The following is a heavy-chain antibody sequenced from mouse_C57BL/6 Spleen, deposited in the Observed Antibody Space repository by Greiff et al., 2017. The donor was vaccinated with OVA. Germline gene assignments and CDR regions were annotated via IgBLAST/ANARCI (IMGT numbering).Heavy chain of an antibody. J-gene: IGHJ3*01. V-gene: IGHV5-6*02. CDR2: ISSGGSYT. CDR3: ARHNGNPGAWFAY. CDR1: GFTFSSYG. D-gene: IGHD1-1*01. Sequence: EVMLVESGGDLVKPGGSLKLSCAASGFTFSSYGMSWVRQTPDKRLEWVATISSGGSYTYYPDSVKGRFTISRDNAKNTLYLQMSSLKSEDTAMYYFARHNGNPGAWFAYWGQGTLVTVSA.